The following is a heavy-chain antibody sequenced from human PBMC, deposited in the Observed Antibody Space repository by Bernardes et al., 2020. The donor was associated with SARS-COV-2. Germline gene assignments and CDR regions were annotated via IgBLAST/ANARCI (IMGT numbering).Heavy chain of an antibody. V-gene: IGHV3-7*01. Sequence: GGSLRLCCASSGFTFSSYCMSWVRQAPGKGLEWVANIKEDGSEKNYVDSVKGRFSISRDNTKNSLYLQMNSLRAEDTAVYYCAKGGYRYGSWGQGTLGTVSS. CDR2: IKEDGSEK. J-gene: IGHJ5*02. CDR1: GFTFSSYC. D-gene: IGHD5-18*01. CDR3: AKGGYRYGS.